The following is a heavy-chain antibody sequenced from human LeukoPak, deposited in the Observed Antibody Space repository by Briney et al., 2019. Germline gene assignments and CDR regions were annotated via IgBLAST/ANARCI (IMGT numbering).Heavy chain of an antibody. CDR1: GFTFSDYY. CDR2: ITGSGSTI. V-gene: IGHV3-11*01. D-gene: IGHD3-9*01. CDR3: ARGLESILTGSPNRAFDI. J-gene: IGHJ3*02. Sequence: GGSLRLSCAASGFTFSDYYMSWIRQSPGKGLEWVSYITGSGSTIYYADSVKGRFTISRDNAKNSLYLQMNSLRAEDTAVYYCARGLESILTGSPNRAFDIWGQGTMVTVSS.